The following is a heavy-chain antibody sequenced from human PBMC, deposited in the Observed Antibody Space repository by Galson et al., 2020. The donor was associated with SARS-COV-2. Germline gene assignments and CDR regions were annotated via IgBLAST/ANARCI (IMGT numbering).Heavy chain of an antibody. Sequence: GESLKISCATSGFTSDSFSMHWVRQHPGRGLEWVSLINRPGDTTFYADSVKGRFTISRDNNKSCLYLQLNSLRPDDTAFYYCAMERRGTQWVSYDYWGQGTLVTVSS. J-gene: IGHJ4*02. D-gene: IGHD1-26*01. CDR1: GFTSDSFS. CDR3: AMERRGTQWVSYDY. CDR2: INRPGDTT. V-gene: IGHV3-43*01.